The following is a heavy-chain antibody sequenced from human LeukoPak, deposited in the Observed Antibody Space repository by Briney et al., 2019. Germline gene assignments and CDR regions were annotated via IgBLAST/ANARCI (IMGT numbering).Heavy chain of an antibody. CDR2: ISSSSSYI. CDR3: ARDSGNYLDAFDI. J-gene: IGHJ3*02. D-gene: IGHD1-7*01. V-gene: IGHV3-21*01. CDR1: EFTFSRYS. Sequence: GGSLRLSCEASEFTFSRYSMNWVRQAPGKGLEWVSSISSSSSYIYYADSVKGRFTISRDNAKNSLHLQMNSLRAEDTAVYYCARDSGNYLDAFDIWGQGTMVTVSS.